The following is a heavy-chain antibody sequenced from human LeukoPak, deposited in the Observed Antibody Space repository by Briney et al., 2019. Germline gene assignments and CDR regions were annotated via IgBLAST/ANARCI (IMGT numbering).Heavy chain of an antibody. V-gene: IGHV3-23*01. CDR3: AKGDCSSTSCYRGLRFLEWLSPAYFDY. J-gene: IGHJ4*02. CDR1: GFTFSSHA. Sequence: GGSLRLSCAASGFTFSSHAMSWVRQAPGKGLEWVSAISGSGGSTYYADSVKGRFTISRDNSKNTLYLQMNSLRAEDTAVYYCAKGDCSSTSCYRGLRFLEWLSPAYFDYWGQGTLVTVSS. D-gene: IGHD2-2*02. CDR2: ISGSGGST.